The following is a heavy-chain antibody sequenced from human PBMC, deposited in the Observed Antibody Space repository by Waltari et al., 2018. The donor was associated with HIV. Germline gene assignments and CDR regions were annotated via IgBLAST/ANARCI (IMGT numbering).Heavy chain of an antibody. D-gene: IGHD2-2*01. Sequence: QVQLQESGPGLVKPSETTSLTCTVSGGSISSYYWSWIRQLPGKGLEWIGYIYYSGSTTYNPSLKSRVTISVDTSRNQFSLKLSSVTAADTAVYYCARLYCSSTSCYPYWYFDLWGRGTLVTVSS. V-gene: IGHV4-59*01. CDR3: ARLYCSSTSCYPYWYFDL. J-gene: IGHJ2*01. CDR1: GGSISSYY. CDR2: IYYSGST.